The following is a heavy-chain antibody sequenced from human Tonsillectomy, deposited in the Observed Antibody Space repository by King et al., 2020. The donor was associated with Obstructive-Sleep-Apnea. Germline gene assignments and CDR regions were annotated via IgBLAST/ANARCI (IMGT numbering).Heavy chain of an antibody. Sequence: VQLVESGGGLVQPGRSLRLSCAASGFTFDDYAMHWVRQAPGKGLEWVSGISWNSGSIGYADSVKGRFTISRDNAKNSLYLQMNSLRAEDTALYYCAKADQVVAAPYFDYWGKGTLVTVSS. CDR1: GFTFDDYA. D-gene: IGHD2-15*01. V-gene: IGHV3-9*01. J-gene: IGHJ4*02. CDR2: ISWNSGSI. CDR3: AKADQVVAAPYFDY.